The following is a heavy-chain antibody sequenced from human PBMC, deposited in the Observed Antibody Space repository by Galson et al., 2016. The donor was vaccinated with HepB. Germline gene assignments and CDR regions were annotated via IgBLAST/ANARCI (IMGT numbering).Heavy chain of an antibody. J-gene: IGHJ3*02. D-gene: IGHD6-19*01. CDR3: WSGYTSGI. Sequence: LRLSCATSGFTFNDYAMHWVRQAPGKGLEWVSGISWNSGRIDYADSAKGRFTISRDNAKNSVALQMDSLRADDTALYYCWSGYTSGIWGQGTRVTVSS. CDR1: GFTFNDYA. CDR2: ISWNSGRI. V-gene: IGHV3-9*01.